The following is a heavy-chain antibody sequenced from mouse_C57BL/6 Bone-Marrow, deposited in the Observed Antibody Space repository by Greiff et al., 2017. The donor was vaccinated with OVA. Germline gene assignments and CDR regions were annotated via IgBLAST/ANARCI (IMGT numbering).Heavy chain of an antibody. Sequence: VQRVESDAELVKPGASVKISCKVSGYTFTDHTIHWMKQRPEQGLEWIGYIYPRDGSTNYNEKFKGKATFTADTSSNTAYMQLSSLTTEDSAIYYCARGMVRVYFDYWGQGTTLTVSS. V-gene: IGHV1-78*01. CDR3: ARGMVRVYFDY. J-gene: IGHJ2*01. D-gene: IGHD2-3*01. CDR1: GYTFTDHT. CDR2: IYPRDGST.